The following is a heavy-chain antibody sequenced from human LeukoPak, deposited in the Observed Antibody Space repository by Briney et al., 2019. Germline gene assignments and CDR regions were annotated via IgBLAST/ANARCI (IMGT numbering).Heavy chain of an antibody. CDR1: GGTFSSYA. D-gene: IGHD1-14*01. Sequence: SVKVSCKASGGTFSSYAISWVRQAPGQGLEWMGGIIPIFGTANYAQKFQGRVTITADESSSTAYMELSSLRSEDTAVYYCARDKWNHVTYYFNYWGQGTLVTVSS. J-gene: IGHJ4*02. CDR3: ARDKWNHVTYYFNY. V-gene: IGHV1-69*13. CDR2: IIPIFGTA.